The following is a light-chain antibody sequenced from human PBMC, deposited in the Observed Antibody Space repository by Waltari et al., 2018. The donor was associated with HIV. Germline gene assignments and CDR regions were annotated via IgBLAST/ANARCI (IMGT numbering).Light chain of an antibody. V-gene: IGLV3-19*01. CDR2: SQN. Sequence: SSELTQDPAVSVALGQTLRITCQGDSLSHHYATWQQHEPGQAPILVIYSQNDRPSGIPDRFSGSSSGDTASLTITGAQAEDEADYYCYSRATTGNYCLFGGGTKLTVL. CDR1: SLSHHY. CDR3: YSRATTGNYCL. J-gene: IGLJ3*02.